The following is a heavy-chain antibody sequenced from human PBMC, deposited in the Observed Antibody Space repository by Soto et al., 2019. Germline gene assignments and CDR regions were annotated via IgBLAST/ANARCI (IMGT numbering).Heavy chain of an antibody. J-gene: IGHJ3*02. CDR1: GFTFSSYS. D-gene: IGHD3-3*01. CDR3: ARANPDVLRFLEWLFAFDI. V-gene: IGHV3-21*01. Sequence: EVQLVESGGGLVQPGGSLRLSCAASGFTFSSYSMNWVRQAPGKGLEWVSSISSSSSYIYYADSVKGRFTISRDNAKNSLYLQMNSLRAEDTAVYYCARANPDVLRFLEWLFAFDIWGQGTMVTVSS. CDR2: ISSSSSYI.